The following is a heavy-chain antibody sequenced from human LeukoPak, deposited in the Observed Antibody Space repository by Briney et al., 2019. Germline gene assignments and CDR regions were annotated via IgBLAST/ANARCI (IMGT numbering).Heavy chain of an antibody. J-gene: IGHJ4*02. D-gene: IGHD6-19*01. CDR1: GGTFSSYA. Sequence: ASVKVSCKASGGTFSSYAISWVRQAPGQGLEWMGWISAYNGNTNYAQKLQGRVTMTTDTSTSTAYMELRSLRSDDTAVYYCARKSSTAVADFDYWGQGTLVTVSS. CDR3: ARKSSTAVADFDY. CDR2: ISAYNGNT. V-gene: IGHV1-18*01.